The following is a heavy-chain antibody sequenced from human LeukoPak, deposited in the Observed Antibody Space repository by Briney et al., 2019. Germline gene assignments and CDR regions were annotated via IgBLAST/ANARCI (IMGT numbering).Heavy chain of an antibody. CDR3: ARRAIEVVPAAMRDYYYYGMDV. D-gene: IGHD2-2*01. Sequence: SETLSLTCAVYGGSFSGYYWSWIRQPPGKGLEWIGEINHSGSTNYNPSLKSRVTISVDTSKNQFSLKLSSVTAADTAVYYCARRAIEVVPAAMRDYYYYGMDVWGKGTTVTVSP. V-gene: IGHV4-34*01. J-gene: IGHJ6*04. CDR2: INHSGST. CDR1: GGSFSGYY.